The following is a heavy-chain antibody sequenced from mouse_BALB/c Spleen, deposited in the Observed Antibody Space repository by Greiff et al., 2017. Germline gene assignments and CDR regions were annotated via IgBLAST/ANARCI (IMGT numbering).Heavy chain of an antibody. V-gene: IGHV1-5*01. CDR2: IYPGNSDT. J-gene: IGHJ2*01. D-gene: IGHD2-10*02. CDR3: TRDGYGNYRFDY. CDR1: GYTFTSYW. Sequence: EVKLVESGTVLARPGASVKMSCKASGYTFTSYWMHWVKQRPGQGLEWIGAIYPGNSDTSYNQKFKGKAKLTAVTSTSTAYMELSSLTNEDSAVYYCTRDGYGNYRFDYWGQGTTLTVSS.